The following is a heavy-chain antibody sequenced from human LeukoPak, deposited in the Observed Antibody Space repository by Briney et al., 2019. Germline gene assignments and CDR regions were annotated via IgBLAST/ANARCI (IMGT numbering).Heavy chain of an antibody. D-gene: IGHD3-22*01. J-gene: IGHJ6*02. CDR2: IRSKTNGGTT. CDR1: GSTFSNAW. CDR3: STDRRRIGMIAVVTPYGMDV. V-gene: IGHV3-15*01. Sequence: GSLRLSCAASGSTFSNAWMSWVRQAPGKGLEWVGRIRSKTNGGTTDYAAPVKGRFTISRDDSRNTVYLQMNSLKTEDTAVYYCSTDRRRIGMIAVVTPYGMDVWGQGTTVTVSS.